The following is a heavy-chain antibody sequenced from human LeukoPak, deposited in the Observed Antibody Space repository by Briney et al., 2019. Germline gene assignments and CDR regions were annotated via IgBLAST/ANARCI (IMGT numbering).Heavy chain of an antibody. CDR1: GFPFSSHW. V-gene: IGHV3-74*01. CDR3: AWSRDGYNYFVY. D-gene: IGHD5-24*01. CDR2: INSDGSGT. J-gene: IGHJ4*02. Sequence: GESLKISCAASGFPFSSHWMHWVRQAPGKGLVWVSRINSDGSGTTYADSVKGRFTLSRDNAKNTLYLQMNSLRAEDTAVYYCAWSRDGYNYFVYWGQGTLVTVSS.